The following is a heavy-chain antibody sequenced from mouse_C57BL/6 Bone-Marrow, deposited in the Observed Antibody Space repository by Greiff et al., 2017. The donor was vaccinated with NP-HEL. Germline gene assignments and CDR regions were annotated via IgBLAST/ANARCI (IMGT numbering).Heavy chain of an antibody. CDR3: ARDRGGLLRLAWFAY. V-gene: IGHV3-6*01. D-gene: IGHD1-1*01. J-gene: IGHJ3*01. Sequence: EVKLVESGPGLVKPSQSLSLTCSVTGYSITSGYYWNWIRQFPGNKLEWMGYISYDGSNNYNPSLKNRISITRDTSKNQFFLKLNSVTTEDTATYYCARDRGGLLRLAWFAYWGQGTLVTVSA. CDR2: ISYDGSN. CDR1: GYSITSGYY.